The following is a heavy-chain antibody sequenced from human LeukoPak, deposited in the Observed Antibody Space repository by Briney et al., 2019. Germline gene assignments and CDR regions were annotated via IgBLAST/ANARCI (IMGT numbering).Heavy chain of an antibody. Sequence: SETLSLTCSVSCGSYSICYWRWIRQPPGKGLEWIGYIYYSGSTNYKPSLKSRVTISVDTSKNQFSLKLSSVTAADTAVYYCARGYCRVGSCHNSSYYIFYWVQGTLVTVSS. CDR3: ARGYCRVGSCHNSSYYIFY. D-gene: IGHD2-15*01. V-gene: IGHV4-59*01. J-gene: IGHJ4*02. CDR2: IYYSGST. CDR1: CGSYSICY.